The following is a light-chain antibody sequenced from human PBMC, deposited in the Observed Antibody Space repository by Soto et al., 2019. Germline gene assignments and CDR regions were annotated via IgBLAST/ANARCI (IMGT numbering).Light chain of an antibody. Sequence: VLTQPPSASGTPGQRVTISCSGSSSNIGSNYVFWYQQLPGTAPKVLMYRNSQRPSGVPDRFSGSKSGTSASLAISGLRSEDEADYYCASWDDSLSGFVVFGGGTKLTVL. CDR3: ASWDDSLSGFVV. CDR1: SSNIGSNY. V-gene: IGLV1-47*01. J-gene: IGLJ2*01. CDR2: RNS.